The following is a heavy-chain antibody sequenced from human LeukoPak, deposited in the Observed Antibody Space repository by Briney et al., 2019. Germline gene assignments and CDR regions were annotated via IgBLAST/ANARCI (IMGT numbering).Heavy chain of an antibody. CDR3: ARDYGGNSGHYYGMDV. CDR2: ISSGSSYI. V-gene: IGHV3-21*01. J-gene: IGHJ6*02. D-gene: IGHD4-23*01. CDR1: GFTFSSYS. Sequence: GGSLRLSCSASGFTFSSYSMNWVRQAPGKGLEWVSSISSGSSYIYYADSVKGRFTISRDNAKNSLYLQMNSLRAEDTAVYYCARDYGGNSGHYYGMDVWGQGTTVTVSS.